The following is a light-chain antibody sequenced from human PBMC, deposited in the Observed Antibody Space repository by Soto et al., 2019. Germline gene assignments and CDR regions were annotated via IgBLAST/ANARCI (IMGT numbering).Light chain of an antibody. J-gene: IGLJ1*01. Sequence: QSALTQPASVSGSPGQSITISCTGTSSDVGGYNYVSWYQQHPGKAPKLIIYEVSNRPSGVSNRFSGSKSGNTASLTISGLQPEDETDYYCSSCTSTSTCLFGTGTKGTLL. CDR3: SSCTSTSTCL. CDR1: SSDVGGYNY. CDR2: EVS. V-gene: IGLV2-14*01.